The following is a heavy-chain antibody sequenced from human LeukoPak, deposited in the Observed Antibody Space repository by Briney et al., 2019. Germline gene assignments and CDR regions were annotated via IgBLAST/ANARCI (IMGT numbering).Heavy chain of an antibody. CDR1: GFTFSSYW. Sequence: GGSLRLSCAASGFTFSSYWMHWVRQAPGKGLVWVSRISSDGSSTSYADSVKGRFTTFRDNAKNTLYLQMNSLGAEDTAVYYCARALPPSVNTPWKWGQGTQVTVSS. J-gene: IGHJ4*02. CDR2: ISSDGSST. V-gene: IGHV3-74*01. CDR3: ARALPPSVNTPWK. D-gene: IGHD1-1*01.